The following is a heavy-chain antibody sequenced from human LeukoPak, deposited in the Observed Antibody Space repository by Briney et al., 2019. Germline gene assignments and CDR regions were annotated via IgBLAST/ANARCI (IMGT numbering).Heavy chain of an antibody. J-gene: IGHJ3*02. D-gene: IGHD2-2*01. V-gene: IGHV7-4-1*02. CDR3: ARNPDLGVVPAFRYDI. CDR2: INTNTGNP. CDR1: GYTFTSYA. Sequence: ASVKVSCKASGYTFTSYAMNWVRQAPGQGLEWMGWINTNTGNPTYAQGFTGRFVFSLDTSVSTAYLQISSLKAEDTAVYYCARNPDLGVVPAFRYDIWGQGTMVTVSS.